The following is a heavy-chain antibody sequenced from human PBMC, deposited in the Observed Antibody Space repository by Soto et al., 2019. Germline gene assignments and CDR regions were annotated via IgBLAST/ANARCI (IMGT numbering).Heavy chain of an antibody. D-gene: IGHD3-22*01. J-gene: IGHJ4*02. CDR3: AKVSYYYDSSGYYPSDYFDY. V-gene: IGHV3-30*18. CDR1: GFTFSSYG. CDR2: ISYDGSNK. Sequence: GGSLRLSCAASGFTFSSYGMHWVRQAPGKGLEWVAVISYDGSNKYYADSVKGRFTISRDNSKNTLYLQMNSLRAEDTAVCYCAKVSYYYDSSGYYPSDYFDYWGQGTLVTVSS.